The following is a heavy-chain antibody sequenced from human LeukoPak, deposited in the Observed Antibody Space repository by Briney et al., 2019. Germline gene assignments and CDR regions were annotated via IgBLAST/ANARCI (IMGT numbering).Heavy chain of an antibody. CDR3: ARDPITMVRGVIPHSDY. CDR1: GGSISSGDYY. J-gene: IGHJ4*02. D-gene: IGHD3-10*01. V-gene: IGHV4-30-4*08. Sequence: SETLSLTCTVSGGSISSGDYYWSWIRQPPGKGLEWIGYIYYSGSTYYNPSLKSRVTISVDTSKNQFSLKLSSVAAADTAVYYCARDPITMVRGVIPHSDYWGQGTLVTVSS. CDR2: IYYSGST.